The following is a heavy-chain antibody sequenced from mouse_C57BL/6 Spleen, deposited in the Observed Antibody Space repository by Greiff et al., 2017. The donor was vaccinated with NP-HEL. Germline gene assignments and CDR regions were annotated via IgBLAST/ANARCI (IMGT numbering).Heavy chain of an antibody. Sequence: EVKLMESEGGLVQPGSSMKLSCTASGFTFSDYYMAWVRQVPEKGLEWVANINYDGSSTYYLDSLKSRFIISRDNAKNILYLQMSSLKSEDTATYYCAREDYVVDYWGQGTSVTVSS. CDR3: AREDYVVDY. D-gene: IGHD2-4*01. CDR1: GFTFSDYY. V-gene: IGHV5-16*01. CDR2: INYDGSST. J-gene: IGHJ4*01.